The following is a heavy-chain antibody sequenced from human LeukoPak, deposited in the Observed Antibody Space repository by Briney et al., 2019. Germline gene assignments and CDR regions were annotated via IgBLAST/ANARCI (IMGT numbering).Heavy chain of an antibody. Sequence: GGSLRLSCAASGFAFSTYEMSWVRQAPGKGLEWIADITISGHTKNYADSVKGRFTISRDNARSSLYLQMNSLRVEDTGVFYCARGDPHADLWGQGTLVTDSS. CDR3: ARGDPHADL. J-gene: IGHJ5*02. CDR1: GFAFSTYE. CDR2: ITISGHTK. V-gene: IGHV3-48*03.